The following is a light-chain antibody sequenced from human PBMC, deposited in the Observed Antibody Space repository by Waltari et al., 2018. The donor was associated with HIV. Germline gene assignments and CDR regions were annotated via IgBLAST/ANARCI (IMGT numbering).Light chain of an antibody. CDR1: QTVSSSQ. J-gene: IGKJ1*01. Sequence: EIVLTQSPGSLSLSPGERATLSCRASQTVSSSQLAWYQQKPGQAPRRLIYGASTRATGTPDRFSGSGSGTDFTLTITRLEREDCAVYYCQQYGRSPWTFGQGTKVEIK. V-gene: IGKV3-20*01. CDR3: QQYGRSPWT. CDR2: GAS.